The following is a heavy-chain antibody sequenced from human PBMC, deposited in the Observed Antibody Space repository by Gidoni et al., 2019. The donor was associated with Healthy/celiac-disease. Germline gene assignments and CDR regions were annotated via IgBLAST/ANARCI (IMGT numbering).Heavy chain of an antibody. Sequence: QVQLQESGPGLVKPSQTLFLTCTVSGGSISSGGYYWSWIRQHPGKGLGWIGYNYYSGSTYYNPSLKSRVTIAVDTSKNQFSLKLSSVTAADTAVYYCARALGSSSGGNWFDPWGQGTLVTVSS. D-gene: IGHD6-6*01. V-gene: IGHV4-31*03. CDR2: NYYSGST. CDR3: ARALGSSSGGNWFDP. CDR1: GGSISSGGYY. J-gene: IGHJ5*02.